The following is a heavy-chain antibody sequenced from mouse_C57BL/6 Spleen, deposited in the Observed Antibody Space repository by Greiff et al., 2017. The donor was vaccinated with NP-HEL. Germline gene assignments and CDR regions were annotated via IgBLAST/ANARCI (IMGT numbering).Heavy chain of an antibody. CDR2: IDPSDSYT. Sequence: QVQLKQPGAELVKPGASVKLSCKASGYTFTSYWMQWVKQRPGQGLEWIGEIDPSDSYTNYNQKFKGKATLTVDTSSSTAYMQLSSLTSEDSAVYYCARWQTGKASMDYWGQGTSVTVSS. CDR1: GYTFTSYW. CDR3: ARWQTGKASMDY. V-gene: IGHV1-50*01. D-gene: IGHD4-1*01. J-gene: IGHJ4*01.